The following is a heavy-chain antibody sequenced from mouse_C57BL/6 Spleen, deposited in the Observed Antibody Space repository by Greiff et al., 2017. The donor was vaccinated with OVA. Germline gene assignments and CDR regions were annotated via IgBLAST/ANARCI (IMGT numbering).Heavy chain of an antibody. J-gene: IGHJ1*03. D-gene: IGHD1-1*01. CDR1: GYTFTSYG. CDR3: ARLTNYYGSSYDWYFDV. V-gene: IGHV1-81*01. CDR2: IYPRSGNT. Sequence: QVQLKQSGAELARPGASVKLSCKASGYTFTSYGISWVKQRTGQGLEWIGEIYPRSGNTYYNEKFKGKATLTADKSSSTAYMELRSLTSEDSAVYFCARLTNYYGSSYDWYFDVWGTGTTVTVSS.